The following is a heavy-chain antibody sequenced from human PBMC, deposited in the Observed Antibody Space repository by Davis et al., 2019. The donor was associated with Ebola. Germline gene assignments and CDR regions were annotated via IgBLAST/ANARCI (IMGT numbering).Heavy chain of an antibody. CDR1: GGTFSSYA. CDR3: GVGTGTLTYFDY. V-gene: IGHV1-69*05. J-gene: IGHJ4*02. Sequence: SVKVSCQASGGTFSSYAISWVRQAPGQGLEWMGGIIPIFGTANYAQKFQGRVTMTRNTSISTAYMELSSLRSEDTAVYYCGVGTGTLTYFDYWGQGTLVTVSS. D-gene: IGHD1-1*01. CDR2: IIPIFGTA.